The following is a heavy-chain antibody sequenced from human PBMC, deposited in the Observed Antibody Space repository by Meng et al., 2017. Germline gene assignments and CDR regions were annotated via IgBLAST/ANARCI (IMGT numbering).Heavy chain of an antibody. Sequence: QGQLTQWGAGLLKPSETLSLTCAVYGGSFSGYYWSWIRQPPGKGLEWIGETNHSGSTNYNPSLKSQVTISVDTSKNQFSLKLSSVTAADTAVYYCARGRSGTWPWYFDLWGRGTLVTVSS. D-gene: IGHD1-1*01. CDR1: GGSFSGYY. CDR3: ARGRSGTWPWYFDL. V-gene: IGHV4-34*01. CDR2: TNHSGST. J-gene: IGHJ2*01.